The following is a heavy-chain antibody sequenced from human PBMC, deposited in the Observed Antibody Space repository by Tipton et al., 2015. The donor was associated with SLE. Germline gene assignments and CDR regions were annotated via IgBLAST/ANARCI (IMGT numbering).Heavy chain of an antibody. D-gene: IGHD6-19*01. Sequence: SLRLSCAASGFTFSSYAMHWVRQAPGKGLEWVAVISYDGSNKYYADSVKGRFTISRDNSNNTLYLQMNGLRAEDTAVYYCARGGIAVAGTVYYYYMDVWGQGTTVTGSS. V-gene: IGHV3-30-3*01. CDR3: ARGGIAVAGTVYYYYMDV. CDR2: ISYDGSNK. J-gene: IGHJ6*03. CDR1: GFTFSSYA.